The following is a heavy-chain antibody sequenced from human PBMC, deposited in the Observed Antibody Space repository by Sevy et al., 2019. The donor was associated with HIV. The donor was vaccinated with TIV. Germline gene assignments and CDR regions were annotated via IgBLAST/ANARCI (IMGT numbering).Heavy chain of an antibody. V-gene: IGHV1-69*13. D-gene: IGHD2-2*02. CDR3: ARDLGPAAILDALDI. CDR2: SIPIFVTP. Sequence: ASVKVSCKASGGTFSSYGINWVRQAPGQGLEWMGRSIPIFVTPNYAQKFQGRVTITADESTSTAYMELSSLRSEDTAVYYCARDLGPAAILDALDIWGQGTMVTVSS. CDR1: GGTFSSYG. J-gene: IGHJ3*02.